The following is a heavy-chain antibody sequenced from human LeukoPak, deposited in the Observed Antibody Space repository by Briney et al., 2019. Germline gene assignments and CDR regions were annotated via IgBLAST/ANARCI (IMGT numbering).Heavy chain of an antibody. J-gene: IGHJ4*02. CDR1: GFTFDDYC. Sequence: GGSLRLSCAASGFTFDDYCMSWVRQAPGKGLEWVCGINWNGGSTGYADSVKGRFTISRDNAKNSLYLQMNSLRAEDTALYFCARNSGSCFSGTNGQFDYWGQGTLVTVSS. V-gene: IGHV3-20*04. CDR3: ARNSGSCFSGTNGQFDY. CDR2: INWNGGST. D-gene: IGHD1-26*01.